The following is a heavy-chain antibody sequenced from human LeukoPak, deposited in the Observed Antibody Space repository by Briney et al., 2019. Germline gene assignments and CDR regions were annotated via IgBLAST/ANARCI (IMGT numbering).Heavy chain of an antibody. Sequence: ASVEVSCKASGYTFTSYWIQWVRQAPGQGLEWMGRINPNSGGTNYAQKFQGRVTMTRDTSISTAYMELSRLRSDDTAVYYCAKGGDIAVTTGDWFDPWGQGTLVTVSS. CDR3: AKGGDIAVTTGDWFDP. CDR2: INPNSGGT. J-gene: IGHJ5*02. V-gene: IGHV1-2*06. D-gene: IGHD6-19*01. CDR1: GYTFTSYW.